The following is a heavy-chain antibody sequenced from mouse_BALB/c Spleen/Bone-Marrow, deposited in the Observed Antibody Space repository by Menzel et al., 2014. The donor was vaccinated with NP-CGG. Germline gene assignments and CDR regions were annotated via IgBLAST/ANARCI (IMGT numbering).Heavy chain of an antibody. J-gene: IGHJ2*01. CDR1: GFTFSSYE. V-gene: IGHV5-17*02. CDR3: GRGDY. CDR2: ISSGSNII. Sequence: EVKLVESGGGLVQPGGSRKLSCATSGFTFSSYEMHWIRQAPGKGLEWVAFISSGSNIIHYADTVKGRFTISRDNTKNTRFRQVDSLMSEDAAMYYCGRGDYWGQGTTLTVSS.